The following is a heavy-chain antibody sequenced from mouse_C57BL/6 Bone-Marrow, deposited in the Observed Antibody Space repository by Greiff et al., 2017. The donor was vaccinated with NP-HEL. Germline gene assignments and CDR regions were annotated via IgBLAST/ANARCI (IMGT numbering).Heavy chain of an antibody. CDR3: ARDSYDYDDYAMDY. V-gene: IGHV3-5*01. CDR1: GISITTGNYR. J-gene: IGHJ4*01. Sequence: VQLKESGPGPVKPSQTVFLTCTVTGISITTGNYRWSWIRQFPGNKLEWIGYIYYSGTITYNPSLTSRTTITRDTPKNQFFLEMNSLTAEDTATYYCARDSYDYDDYAMDYWGQGTSVTVSS. CDR2: IYYSGTI. D-gene: IGHD2-4*01.